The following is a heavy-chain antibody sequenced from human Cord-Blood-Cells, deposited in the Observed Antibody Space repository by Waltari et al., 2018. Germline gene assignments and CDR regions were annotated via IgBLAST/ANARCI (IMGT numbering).Heavy chain of an antibody. D-gene: IGHD3-10*01. V-gene: IGHV3-48*03. J-gene: IGHJ4*02. CDR3: ARDDPGRGFDY. CDR1: GFTFSSYE. Sequence: EVQLVESGGGLVQPGGSLRLSCAASGFTFSSYEMNWVRQAPGKGLEWVSYISSSGSTIYYADSVKGRFTISRDKAKNSLYLQMNSLRAEDTAVYYCARDDPGRGFDYWGQGTLVTVSS. CDR2: ISSSGSTI.